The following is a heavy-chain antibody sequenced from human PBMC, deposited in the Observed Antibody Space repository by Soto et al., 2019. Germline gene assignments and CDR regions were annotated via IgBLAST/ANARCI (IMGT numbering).Heavy chain of an antibody. CDR1: GFTFSSYG. J-gene: IGHJ6*02. CDR2: ISYDGSNK. Sequence: GGSLRLSCAASGFTFSSYGMHWVRQAPGKGLEWVAVISYDGSNKYYADSVKGRFTISRDNSKNTLDLQMNSLRAEDTAVYYCAKCYDSSGSYRPPYYYGMDVWGQGTTVTVSS. D-gene: IGHD3-22*01. V-gene: IGHV3-30*18. CDR3: AKCYDSSGSYRPPYYYGMDV.